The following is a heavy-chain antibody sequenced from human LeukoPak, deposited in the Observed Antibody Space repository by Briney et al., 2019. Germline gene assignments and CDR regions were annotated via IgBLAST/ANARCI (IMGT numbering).Heavy chain of an antibody. J-gene: IGHJ3*01. V-gene: IGHV4-59*01. CDR1: GASLNNNF. Sequence: PSETLSLTCIVSGASLNNNFWSWIRQPPGKGLEWIGYIYYSGTTNYNPSLKSRVTISVDTSKNQFSLKLSSVTAADTAIYYCAREVTVHDAFDVWGQGTMVTVSS. CDR3: AREVTVHDAFDV. CDR2: IYYSGTT. D-gene: IGHD4-23*01.